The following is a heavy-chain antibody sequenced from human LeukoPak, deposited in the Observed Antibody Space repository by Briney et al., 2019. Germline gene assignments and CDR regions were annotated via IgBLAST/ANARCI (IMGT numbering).Heavy chain of an antibody. CDR1: GDSVSSNSAA. CDR2: TYYRSKWYN. D-gene: IGHD3-22*01. V-gene: IGHV6-1*01. J-gene: IGHJ4*02. Sequence: SQTLSLTCAISGDSVSSNSAAWNWIRQSPSRGLEWLGRTYYRSKWYNDYAVSVKSRITINPDTSKNRFSLQLNSVTPEDTAVYYCAREGYYYDSSGYYRNFDYWGQGTLVTVSS. CDR3: AREGYYYDSSGYYRNFDY.